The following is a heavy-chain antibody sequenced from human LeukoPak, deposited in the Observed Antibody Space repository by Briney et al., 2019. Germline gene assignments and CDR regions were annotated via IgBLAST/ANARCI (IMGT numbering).Heavy chain of an antibody. Sequence: GGSLRLSCAASGFTASSNYMSWVRQAPEKGLEWVSIIYSGGRTYYADSVRGRFTISRDNSKNTLYLQMNSLRAEDTAVYYCARDRGSIVGATGLDYWGQGTLVTVSS. J-gene: IGHJ4*02. CDR3: ARDRGSIVGATGLDY. D-gene: IGHD1-26*01. CDR2: IYSGGRT. V-gene: IGHV3-53*01. CDR1: GFTASSNY.